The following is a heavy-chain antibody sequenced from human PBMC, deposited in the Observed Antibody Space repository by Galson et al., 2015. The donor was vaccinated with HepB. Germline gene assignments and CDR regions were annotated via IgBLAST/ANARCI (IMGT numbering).Heavy chain of an antibody. V-gene: IGHV1-18*01. CDR2: ISAYNGNT. CDR1: GYTFTSYG. CDR3: ARDGTTYSSSWYPGYYYYYYMDV. Sequence: SVKVSCKASGYTFTSYGISWVRQAPGQGLEWMGWISAYNGNTNYAQKLQGRVTMTTDTSTSTAYMELRSLRSDDTAVYYCARDGTTYSSSWYPGYYYYYYMDVWGKGTTVTVSS. J-gene: IGHJ6*03. D-gene: IGHD6-13*01.